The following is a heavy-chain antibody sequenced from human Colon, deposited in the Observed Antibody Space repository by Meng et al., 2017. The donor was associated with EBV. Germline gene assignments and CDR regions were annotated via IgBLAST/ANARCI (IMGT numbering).Heavy chain of an antibody. D-gene: IGHD1-1*01. V-gene: IGHV3-74*01. CDR2: ISGDGTIT. J-gene: IGHJ4*02. CDR1: GFTFNKYW. CDR3: VRDDDTLKWTGPHFDY. Sequence: EVQLVQSAGGSVQPGGSLRLVCAASGFTFNKYWIQWVRQVPGKGLVWVPRISGDGTITTYADSVKGRFTIFRDNGKNTLYLQMNSLRVQDTGVYYCVRDDDTLKWTGPHFDYWGRGALVTVSS.